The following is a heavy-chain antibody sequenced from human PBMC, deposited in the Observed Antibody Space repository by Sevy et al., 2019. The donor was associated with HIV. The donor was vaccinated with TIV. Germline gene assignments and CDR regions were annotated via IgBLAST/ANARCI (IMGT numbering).Heavy chain of an antibody. CDR2: ISSSSSYI. V-gene: IGHV3-21*01. J-gene: IGHJ4*02. CDR3: ARVSYCTNGVCFYGPFDY. Sequence: GGSLRLSCAASGFTFSSYSMNWVRQAPGKGLEWVSSISSSSSYIYYADSVKGRFTMSRDNAKNSLYLQMNSLRAEDTAVYYCARVSYCTNGVCFYGPFDYWGQGTLVTVSS. CDR1: GFTFSSYS. D-gene: IGHD2-8*01.